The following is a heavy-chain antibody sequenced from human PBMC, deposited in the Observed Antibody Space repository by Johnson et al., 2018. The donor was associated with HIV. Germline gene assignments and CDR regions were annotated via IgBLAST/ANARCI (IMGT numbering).Heavy chain of an antibody. D-gene: IGHD3/OR15-3a*01. CDR2: LYSGGNT. CDR3: ARSGDSIGSFWAGGAFDI. CDR1: GFSVSNNY. Sequence: EVQLVESGGGLVQSGGSLRLSCGASGFSVSNNYMNWVRQAPGKGLEWVSVLYSGGNTYYADSVRGRFTISRDNSKNTLYLQMNSLRAEDTAVYYCARSGDSIGSFWAGGAFDIWGQGTMVTVSS. V-gene: IGHV3-66*01. J-gene: IGHJ3*02.